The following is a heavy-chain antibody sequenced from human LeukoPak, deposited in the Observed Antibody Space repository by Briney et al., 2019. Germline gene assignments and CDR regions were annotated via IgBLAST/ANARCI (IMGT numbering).Heavy chain of an antibody. J-gene: IGHJ4*02. CDR1: GFTFSSYG. V-gene: IGHV3-30*03. D-gene: IGHD3-22*01. CDR2: ISYDGNNK. CDR3: ARGYDGSGYQKSYLDY. Sequence: PGGSLRLSCAASGFTFSSYGMHWVRQAPGKGLEWMAVISYDGNNKYYADSVRGRFTISRDNSKNTLFLQMNSLRADDTALYYCARGYDGSGYQKSYLDYWGQGTLVTVSS.